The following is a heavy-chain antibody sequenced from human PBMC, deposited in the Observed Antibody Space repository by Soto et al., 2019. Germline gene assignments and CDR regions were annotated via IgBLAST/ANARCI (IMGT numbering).Heavy chain of an antibody. CDR3: ARVHCSGGYCYLGAFDV. D-gene: IGHD2-15*01. V-gene: IGHV1-46*01. CDR2: VNPSSGST. Sequence: QVQLVQSGAEVKKPGASVKVSCKASGYAFINYFLHWVRQAPGQGLEWVGIVNPSSGSTTYAQKFQDRVSMTRDTSTTTVYMELSSLRSEDTVVYYCARVHCSGGYCYLGAFDVWGQGTMITVSS. J-gene: IGHJ3*01. CDR1: GYAFINYF.